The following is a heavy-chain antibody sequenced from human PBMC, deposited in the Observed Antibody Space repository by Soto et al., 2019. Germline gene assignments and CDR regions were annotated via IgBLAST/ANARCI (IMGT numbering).Heavy chain of an antibody. D-gene: IGHD3-3*01. CDR1: GGSFSGYY. J-gene: IGHJ6*02. Sequence: SETLSLTCAVYGGSFSGYYWSWIRQPPGKGLEWIGEINHSGSTNYNPSLKSRVTISVDTSKNQFSLKLSSVTAADTAVYYCARKLRFLEWLSSGAGYYYGIDVWGQGTTVTVSS. V-gene: IGHV4-34*01. CDR3: ARKLRFLEWLSSGAGYYYGIDV. CDR2: INHSGST.